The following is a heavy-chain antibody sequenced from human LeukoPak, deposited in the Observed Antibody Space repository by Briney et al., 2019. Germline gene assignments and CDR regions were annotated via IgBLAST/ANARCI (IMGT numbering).Heavy chain of an antibody. D-gene: IGHD5-18*01. V-gene: IGHV4-61*02. CDR2: IDNSGTT. Sequence: PSETLSLTCTVSGDSISSDDYYWSWIRQPAGKGLECIGRIDNSGTTDNNPSLKSRVTISVDTSKNQFSLRLSSVTAADTAIYYCARARFFRGYSYGFSPNYNYYYYMDVWGKGTTVTISS. CDR3: ARARFFRGYSYGFSPNYNYYYYMDV. J-gene: IGHJ6*03. CDR1: GDSISSDDYY.